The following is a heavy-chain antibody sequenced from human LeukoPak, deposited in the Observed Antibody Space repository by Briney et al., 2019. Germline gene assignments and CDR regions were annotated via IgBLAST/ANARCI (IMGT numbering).Heavy chain of an antibody. J-gene: IGHJ4*02. CDR3: AALDHGHDY. CDR1: GFTFSSYW. CDR2: INSDGNST. V-gene: IGHV3-74*03. Sequence: GGSLRLSCVASGFTFSSYWMHWVRQAPGKGLVWVSRINSDGNSTKCADSVKGRFTISRDNAKNTLYLQMNSLRAEDTAVYYCAALDHGHDYWGQGTLVTVSS.